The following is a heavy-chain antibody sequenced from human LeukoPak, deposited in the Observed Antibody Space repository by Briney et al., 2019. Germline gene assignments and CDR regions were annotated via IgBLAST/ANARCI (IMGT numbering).Heavy chain of an antibody. CDR1: GGSISSSNW. Sequence: PSETLSLTCAVSGGSISSSNWWSWVRQPPGKGLEWIGEIYHSGGTNYNPSLKSRVTISVDKSKNQFSLKLSSVTAADTAVYYCARSPSSSWYRGTSLFDYWGQGTLVTVSS. J-gene: IGHJ4*02. CDR2: IYHSGGT. CDR3: ARSPSSSWYRGTSLFDY. D-gene: IGHD6-13*01. V-gene: IGHV4-4*02.